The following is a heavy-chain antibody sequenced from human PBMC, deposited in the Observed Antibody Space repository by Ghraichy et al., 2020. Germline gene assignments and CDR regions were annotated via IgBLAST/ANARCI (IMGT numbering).Heavy chain of an antibody. V-gene: IGHV4-34*01. Sequence: IGEVNHGGSTNYNPSLKSRVSISVDTSKNQFSLKVSSVTAADTAVYYCARMNVYERHGLFGVVKDRIWLDPWGQLTLVTVSP. D-gene: IGHD3-3*01. CDR2: VNHGGST. CDR3: ARMNVYERHGLFGVVKDRIWLDP. J-gene: IGHJ5*02.